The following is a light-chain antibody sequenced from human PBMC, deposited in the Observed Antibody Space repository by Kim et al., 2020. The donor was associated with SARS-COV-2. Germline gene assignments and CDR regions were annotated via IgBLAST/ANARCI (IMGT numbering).Light chain of an antibody. V-gene: IGKV3-15*01. J-gene: IGKJ2*01. CDR3: QQYSHWPPYT. CDR2: GAS. Sequence: SPGERGTLPGRASQSVDTNLAWYQQKPGQAPRLLIYGASTRATDIPARFSGSGSGTEFTLIVTSLQSEDFAVYYCQQYSHWPPYTFGPGTKVDIK. CDR1: QSVDTN.